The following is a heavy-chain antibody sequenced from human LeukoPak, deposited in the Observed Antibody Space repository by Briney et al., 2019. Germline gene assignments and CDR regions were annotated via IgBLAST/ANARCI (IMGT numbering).Heavy chain of an antibody. CDR3: ARYDSSGYCPFDY. V-gene: IGHV3-21*01. CDR1: GFTFSSYS. D-gene: IGHD3-22*01. J-gene: IGHJ4*02. CDR2: IRSSSSYI. Sequence: GGSLRLSCAASGFTFSSYSMNWVRQAPGKGLEWVSSIRSSSSYIYYADSVKGRFTISRDNAKNSLYLQMNSLRAEDTAVYYCARYDSSGYCPFDYWGQGTLVTVSS.